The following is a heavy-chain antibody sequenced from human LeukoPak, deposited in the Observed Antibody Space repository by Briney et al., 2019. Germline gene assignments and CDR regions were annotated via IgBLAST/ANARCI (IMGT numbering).Heavy chain of an antibody. CDR3: ARDPGSAAPPGWLDP. J-gene: IGHJ5*02. CDR1: GYTFTSYG. V-gene: IGHV1-18*01. Sequence: GASVKVSLKASGYTFTSYGISWVRQAPGQGLEWMGWISAYNGNTNYAQKLQGRVTMTTDTSTSTDYMELRSLRSDDTAVYYCARDPGSAAPPGWLDPWGQGTLVTVSS. CDR2: ISAYNGNT. D-gene: IGHD6-13*01.